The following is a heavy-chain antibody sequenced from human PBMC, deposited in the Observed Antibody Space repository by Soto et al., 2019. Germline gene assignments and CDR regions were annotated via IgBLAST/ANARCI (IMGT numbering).Heavy chain of an antibody. CDR2: IYYSGGA. Sequence: SETLSLTCSVSGGSVNSLSYYWAWIRQSPGKGLTWIGNIYYSGGAHYNPSLESRVSISVDTSKNQFSLKLSSVTAADTAVYYGARHFTVTTDYFDFWGQGTLVTVSS. V-gene: IGHV4-39*01. D-gene: IGHD4-17*01. CDR1: GGSVNSLSYY. CDR3: ARHFTVTTDYFDF. J-gene: IGHJ4*02.